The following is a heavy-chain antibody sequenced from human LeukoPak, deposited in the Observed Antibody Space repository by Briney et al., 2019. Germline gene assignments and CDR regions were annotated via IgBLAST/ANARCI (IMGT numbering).Heavy chain of an antibody. D-gene: IGHD3-22*01. CDR1: GGSISSHNYY. CDR3: ARGVSYYYDSSGYSFDY. J-gene: IGHJ4*02. Sequence: PSETLSLTCTVSGGSISSHNYYWGWIRQPPGKELECIGTIYYTGRTYYNPSLKSRVTISVDTSKSQFSLKLSSVAAADTAVYYCARGVSYYYDSSGYSFDYWGQEILVTVSS. V-gene: IGHV4-39*01. CDR2: IYYTGRT.